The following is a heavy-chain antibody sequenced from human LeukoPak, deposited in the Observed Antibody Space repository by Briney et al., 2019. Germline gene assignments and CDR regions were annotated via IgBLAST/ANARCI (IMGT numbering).Heavy chain of an antibody. V-gene: IGHV1-18*01. CDR3: ARDRGPEDIVVVPAALIDY. CDR1: GYTFTSYG. Sequence: ASGKVSCKASGYTFTSYGISWVRQAPGQGLEWMGWISAYNGNTNYAQKLQGRVTMTTDTSTSTAYMELRSLRSDDTAVYYCARDRGPEDIVVVPAALIDYWGQGTLVTVSS. J-gene: IGHJ4*02. CDR2: ISAYNGNT. D-gene: IGHD2-2*01.